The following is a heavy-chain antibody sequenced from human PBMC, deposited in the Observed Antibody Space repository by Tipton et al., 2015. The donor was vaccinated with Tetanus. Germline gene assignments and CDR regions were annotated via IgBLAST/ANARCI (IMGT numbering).Heavy chain of an antibody. CDR2: IYPGDSDT. J-gene: IGHJ4*02. V-gene: IGHV5-51*01. D-gene: IGHD2-8*01. CDR3: ARAHCTDGVCNFDF. CDR1: GYIFNNYW. Sequence: QLVQSGGEVKKPGESLKISCKGSGYIFNNYWIGWVRQKPGKGLEWMGFIYPGDSDTRYSPSFQGRVTISVDKSINTAYLQWSSLKASDTSMFYCARAHCTDGVCNFDFWGQGALVTVAS.